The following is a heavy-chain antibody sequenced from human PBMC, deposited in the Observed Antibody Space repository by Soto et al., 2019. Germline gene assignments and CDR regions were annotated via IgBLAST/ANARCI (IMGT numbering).Heavy chain of an antibody. CDR1: GITVSSYY. CDR3: AANWNFGLNF. J-gene: IGHJ4*02. Sequence: GSLRLSCAVSGITVSSYYMSWVRQAAGKGLEWVSVIYAGTITYYAESVKGRFTISRDNAKSSVFLEMSDLRSDDTAVYYCAANWNFGLNFWGQGTLVTVSS. V-gene: IGHV3-53*01. CDR2: IYAGTIT. D-gene: IGHD1-1*01.